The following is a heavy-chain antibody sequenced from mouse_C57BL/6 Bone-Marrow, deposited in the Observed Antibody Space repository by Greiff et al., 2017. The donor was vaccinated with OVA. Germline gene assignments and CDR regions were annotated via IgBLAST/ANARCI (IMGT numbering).Heavy chain of an antibody. D-gene: IGHD1-1*01. CDR1: GYTFTSYG. CDR2: IYPRSGNT. CDR3: ARRGYYGRGYFDV. V-gene: IGHV1-81*01. J-gene: IGHJ1*03. Sequence: VQLQQSGAELARPGASVKLSCKASGYTFTSYGISWVKQRTGQGLEWIGEIYPRSGNTYYNEKFKGKATLTADKSSSTAYMELRSLTSEDSAVYFCARRGYYGRGYFDVWGTGTTVTVSS.